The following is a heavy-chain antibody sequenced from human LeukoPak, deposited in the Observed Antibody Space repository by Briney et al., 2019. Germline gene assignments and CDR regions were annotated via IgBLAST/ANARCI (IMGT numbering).Heavy chain of an antibody. V-gene: IGHV3-7*01. Sequence: GGSLRLSCAASGFTFSSYWMSWVRQAPGKGLECVASIKQDGSEKFYVDSVKGRFAISRDNTKNSLYLQMNSLRADDTAVYYCARNQWLPFDAFDIWGQGTMVTVSS. D-gene: IGHD5-18*01. CDR1: GFTFSSYW. CDR2: IKQDGSEK. J-gene: IGHJ3*02. CDR3: ARNQWLPFDAFDI.